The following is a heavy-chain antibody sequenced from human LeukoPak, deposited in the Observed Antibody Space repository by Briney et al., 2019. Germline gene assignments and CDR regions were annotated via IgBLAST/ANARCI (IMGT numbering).Heavy chain of an antibody. CDR2: INPNSGGT. V-gene: IGHV1-2*02. CDR1: GYTFTGYY. D-gene: IGHD3-22*01. J-gene: IGHJ6*02. CDR3: ATPDPHYYDSSGYSDGYYYYGMDV. Sequence: GASVKVSCKASGYTFTGYYMHWVRQAPGQGLEWMGWINPNSGGTNYAQKFQGRVTMTRDTSISTAYMELSRLRSDDTAVYYCATPDPHYYDSSGYSDGYYYYGMDVWGQGTTVTVSS.